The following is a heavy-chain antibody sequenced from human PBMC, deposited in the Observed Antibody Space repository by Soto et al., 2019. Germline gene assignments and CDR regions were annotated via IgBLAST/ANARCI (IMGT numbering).Heavy chain of an antibody. CDR2: INAGNGNT. CDR3: ARDKLSSWYRFDY. Sequence: ASVKVSCKASGYTFTSYAMHWVRQAPGQRLEWMGWINAGNGNTKYSQKFQGRVTITRDTSASTAYMELSSLRSEDTAVYYCARDKLSSWYRFDYWGQGTLVTVSS. J-gene: IGHJ4*02. D-gene: IGHD6-13*01. V-gene: IGHV1-3*01. CDR1: GYTFTSYA.